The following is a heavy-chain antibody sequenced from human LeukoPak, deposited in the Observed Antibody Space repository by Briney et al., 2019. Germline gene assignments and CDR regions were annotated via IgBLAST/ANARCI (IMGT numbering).Heavy chain of an antibody. CDR2: IYYSGST. J-gene: IGHJ4*02. CDR3: ARDGVYDLRGRVFDY. CDR1: GGSISSSSYY. D-gene: IGHD3-3*01. V-gene: IGHV4-39*07. Sequence: SETLSLTCTVSGGSISSSSYYWGWIRQPPGKGLEWIGSIYYSGSTYYNPSLKSRVTISVDTSKNQFSLKLSSVTAADTAVYYCARDGVYDLRGRVFDYWGQGTLVTVSS.